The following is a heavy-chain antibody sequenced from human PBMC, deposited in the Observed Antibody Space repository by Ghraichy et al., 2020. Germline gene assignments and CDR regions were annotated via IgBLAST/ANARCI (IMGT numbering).Heavy chain of an antibody. Sequence: GSLRLSCTVSGGSISSHYWSWIRQPPGKGLEWIGYVDYRGSTNYNASLKSRVTISGDTSKNQFSLKLSSVTAAETAVYYCASHAAILRYGTDVWGQGTTVTVSS. J-gene: IGHJ6*02. CDR1: GGSISSHY. V-gene: IGHV4-59*11. CDR2: VDYRGST. D-gene: IGHD2-2*01. CDR3: ASHAAILRYGTDV.